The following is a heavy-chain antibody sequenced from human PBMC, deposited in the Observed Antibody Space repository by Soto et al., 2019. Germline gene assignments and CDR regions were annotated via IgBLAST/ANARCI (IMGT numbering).Heavy chain of an antibody. CDR2: INAGNGKT. Sequence: QVQLVQSGAEVKKPGASVKVSCKASGYTFTNYAIHWVRQGPGQRLEWMGWINAGNGKTKYSQKFQGRVTITRDTSASTAYMELSSLRSEDTAVYYCARDGAVAGNTNFDYCGQGTLVTVSS. J-gene: IGHJ4*02. V-gene: IGHV1-3*01. CDR3: ARDGAVAGNTNFDY. D-gene: IGHD6-19*01. CDR1: GYTFTNYA.